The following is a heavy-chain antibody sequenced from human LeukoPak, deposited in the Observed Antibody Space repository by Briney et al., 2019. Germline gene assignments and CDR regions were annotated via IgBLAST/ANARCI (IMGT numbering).Heavy chain of an antibody. V-gene: IGHV4-59*01. CDR1: GGSISSYY. J-gene: IGHJ5*02. D-gene: IGHD2-2*01. CDR3: ARDLVPAATSYWFDP. Sequence: SETQSLTCTVSGGSISSYYWSWIRQPPGKGLEWIGYIYYSGSTNYNPSLKSRVTISVDTSKNQFSLKLSSVTAADTAVYYCARDLVPAATSYWFDPWGQGTLVTVSS. CDR2: IYYSGST.